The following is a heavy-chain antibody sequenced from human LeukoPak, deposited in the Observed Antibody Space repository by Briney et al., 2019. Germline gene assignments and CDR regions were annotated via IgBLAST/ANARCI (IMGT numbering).Heavy chain of an antibody. CDR3: AXLAAAXXXX. CDR2: ISSDGSST. D-gene: IGHD6-13*01. J-gene: IGHJ5*02. Sequence: TGGSLRLSCAASGSTFSNYWMHWVRQAPGKGLVWVSRISSDGSSTIYADSVKGRFTISRDNAKNTLYLQMNSLRAEDTAVYYXAXLAAAXXXXWGQGXLXTVS. CDR1: GSTFSNYW. V-gene: IGHV3-74*01.